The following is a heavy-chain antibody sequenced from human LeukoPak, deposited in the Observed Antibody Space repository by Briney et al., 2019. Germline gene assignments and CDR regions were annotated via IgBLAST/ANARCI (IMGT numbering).Heavy chain of an antibody. V-gene: IGHV3-7*01. Sequence: GGSLRLSCPASGFTFSSYWMSWVRQAPGKGLEWVANIKQDGSEKYYVDSVEGRFTISRDNAKNSLYLQMNSLRAEDTAVYYCARDMFRAMDYWGQGTLVTVSS. CDR3: ARDMFRAMDY. D-gene: IGHD5-18*01. J-gene: IGHJ4*02. CDR1: GFTFSSYW. CDR2: IKQDGSEK.